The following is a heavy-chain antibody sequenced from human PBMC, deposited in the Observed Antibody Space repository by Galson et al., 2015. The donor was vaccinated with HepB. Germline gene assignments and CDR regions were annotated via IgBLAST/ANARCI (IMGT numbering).Heavy chain of an antibody. CDR3: ATTLVVVPAAQSGGVAFDI. D-gene: IGHD2-2*01. CDR1: GYTLTELS. J-gene: IGHJ3*02. Sequence: SVKVSCKVSGYTLTELSMHWVRQAPGKGLEWMGGFDPEDGETIYAQKFQGRVTMTEDTSTDTAYMELSSLRSEDTAVYYCATTLVVVPAAQSGGVAFDIWGQGTMVTVSS. CDR2: FDPEDGET. V-gene: IGHV1-24*01.